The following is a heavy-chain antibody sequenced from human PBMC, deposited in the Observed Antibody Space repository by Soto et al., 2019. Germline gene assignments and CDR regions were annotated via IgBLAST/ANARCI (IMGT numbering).Heavy chain of an antibody. CDR1: GFTFSSHS. V-gene: IGHV3-21*01. CDR2: IYRSSVFRFGPNE. Sequence: LRLSCAASGFTFSSHSMNWVRQAPGKGLEWVASIYRSSVFRFGPNEFYADSVRGRFIISRDNTNNLVFLQMDSLRVEDTAVYYCAREFSSQLPLDYWGQGTLVTVSS. CDR3: AREFSSQLPLDY. J-gene: IGHJ4*02.